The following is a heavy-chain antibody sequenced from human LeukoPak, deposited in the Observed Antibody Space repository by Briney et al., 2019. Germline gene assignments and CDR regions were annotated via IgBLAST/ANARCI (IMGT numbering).Heavy chain of an antibody. CDR3: ATDYDFWSGYSV. CDR2: ISGSGGST. J-gene: IGHJ4*02. D-gene: IGHD3-3*01. Sequence: GGSLRLSCAASGFTFSSYAMSWVRQAPGKGLESVSAISGSGGSTYYADSVKGRFTISRDNSKNTLYLQMNSLRAEDTAVYYCATDYDFWSGYSVWGQGTLVTVSS. V-gene: IGHV3-23*01. CDR1: GFTFSSYA.